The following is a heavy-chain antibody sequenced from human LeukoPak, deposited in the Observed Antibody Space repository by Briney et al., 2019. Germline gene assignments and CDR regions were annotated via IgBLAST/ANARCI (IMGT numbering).Heavy chain of an antibody. CDR1: GFSFSTYW. V-gene: IGHV3-7*01. CDR2: IKKEDGSEK. D-gene: IGHD3-10*02. Sequence: PGGSPRLSCVASGFSFSTYWMSWVRQAPGKGLEWVATIKKEDGSEKYYVDSVRGRFTISRDNAYNSLYLQMNSLRAEDSAVYYCARDGRFFVVPSIWGQGTLVTVSS. J-gene: IGHJ4*02. CDR3: ARDGRFFVVPSI.